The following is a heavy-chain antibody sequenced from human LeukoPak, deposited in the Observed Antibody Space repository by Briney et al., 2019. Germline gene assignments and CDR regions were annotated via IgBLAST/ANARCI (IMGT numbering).Heavy chain of an antibody. CDR2: INHSGST. CDR3: ARGSGSYYP. D-gene: IGHD3-10*01. CDR1: GGSFSGYY. J-gene: IGHJ5*02. V-gene: IGHV4-34*01. Sequence: SETLSLTCAVYGGSFSGYYWSWIRHPPGKGLEWIGEINHSGSTNYNPSLKSRVTISVDTSKNQFSLKLSSVTAADTAVYYCARGSGSYYPWGQGTLVTVSS.